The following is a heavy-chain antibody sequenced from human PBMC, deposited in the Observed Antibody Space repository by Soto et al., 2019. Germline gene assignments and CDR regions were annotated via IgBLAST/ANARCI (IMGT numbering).Heavy chain of an antibody. CDR2: IYDNGIT. D-gene: IGHD3-22*01. CDR1: GRSITSYY. CDR3: AGTYDSNGYANEFDS. Sequence: QVVLQESGPGLVKPSETLSLTCSVSGRSITSYYWSWVRQPPGKGLEWIGYIYDNGITSQNPSLKSRVTMSADTSHNQFSLKLTSVTGADTAVYYCAGTYDSNGYANEFDSWGRGILVTVTS. J-gene: IGHJ4*02. V-gene: IGHV4-59*12.